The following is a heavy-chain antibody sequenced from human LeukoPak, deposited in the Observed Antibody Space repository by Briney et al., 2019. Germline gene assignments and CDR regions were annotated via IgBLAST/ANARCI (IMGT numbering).Heavy chain of an antibody. D-gene: IGHD2-21*01. CDR3: ITPLPYSAQ. CDR1: GFAFSSYV. CDR2: IKPKTDGETT. Sequence: GGSLRLSCAASGFAFSSYVMNWVRQAPGKGLEWVGRIKPKTDGETTEYAAPVKDRFSISRDDSKSMMYLQMNSLKTEDTAVYYCITPLPYSAQGGQGTLVTVSS. J-gene: IGHJ4*02. V-gene: IGHV3-15*07.